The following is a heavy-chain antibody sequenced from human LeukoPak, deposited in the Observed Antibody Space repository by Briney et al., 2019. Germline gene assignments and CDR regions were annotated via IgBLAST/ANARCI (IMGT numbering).Heavy chain of an antibody. CDR2: IYYSGST. CDR1: GGSISSSSYY. CDR3: ARISGPYSSSLYYFDS. D-gene: IGHD6-13*01. Sequence: SETLSLTCTVSGGSISSSSYYWGWIRQPPGKGLEWIGSIYYSGSTYYNPSLKSRVTIPVDTSKNQFSLKLSSVTAADTAVYYCARISGPYSSSLYYFDSWGQGTLVTVSS. J-gene: IGHJ4*02. V-gene: IGHV4-39*07.